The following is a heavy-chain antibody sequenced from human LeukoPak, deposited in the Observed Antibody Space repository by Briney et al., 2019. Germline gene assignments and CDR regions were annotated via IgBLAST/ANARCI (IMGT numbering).Heavy chain of an antibody. CDR3: ARALWFDGQPFDY. CDR1: GVTFSGYA. CDR2: IITIYGTA. J-gene: IGHJ4*02. Sequence: SLKVSCNVSGVTFSGYAISWGRQEARQGLEWMGRIITIYGTADYAQKFQGRVTITTDESTSAAYMELSSLRSEDTAVYYCARALWFDGQPFDYWGQGTLVTVSS. V-gene: IGHV1-69*05. D-gene: IGHD3-10*01.